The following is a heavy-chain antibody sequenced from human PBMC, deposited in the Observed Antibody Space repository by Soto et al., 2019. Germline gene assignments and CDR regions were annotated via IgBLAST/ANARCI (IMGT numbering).Heavy chain of an antibody. J-gene: IGHJ3*02. CDR1: GGSISSGGYY. Sequence: PSETLSLTCTVSGGSISSGGYYWSWIRQHPGKGLEWIGYIYYSGSTYYNPSLKSRVTISVDTSKNQFSLKLSSVTAADTAVYYSARRYRNTFNIWGQGTMVTVSS. V-gene: IGHV4-31*03. CDR2: IYYSGST. D-gene: IGHD6-13*01. CDR3: ARRYRNTFNI.